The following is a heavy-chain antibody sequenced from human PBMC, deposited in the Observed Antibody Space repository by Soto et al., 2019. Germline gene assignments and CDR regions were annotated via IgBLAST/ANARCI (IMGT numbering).Heavy chain of an antibody. Sequence: SETRSLTCAVSGYSISSGYYWGWIRQPPGKGLEWIGSIYHSGSTYYNPSLKSRVTISVGTSKNQFSLKLSSVTAADTAVYYCATRITVFGLLIPPFDPWGQGTQVT. D-gene: IGHD3-3*01. V-gene: IGHV4-38-2*01. CDR3: ATRITVFGLLIPPFDP. J-gene: IGHJ5*02. CDR1: GYSISSGYY. CDR2: IYHSGST.